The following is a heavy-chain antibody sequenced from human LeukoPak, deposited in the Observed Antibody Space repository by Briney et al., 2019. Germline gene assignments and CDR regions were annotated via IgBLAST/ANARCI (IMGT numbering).Heavy chain of an antibody. CDR2: INSDGSST. CDR3: AEYCSGGSCYPS. D-gene: IGHD2-15*01. V-gene: IGHV3-74*01. J-gene: IGHJ4*02. Sequence: GGSLRLSCAASGFTFSSYWMHWVRQAPGKGLVWVSRINSDGSSTSYADSVKGRFTISRDNAKNTLYLQMNSLRGEDTAVYYCAEYCSGGSCYPSWGQGTLVTVSS. CDR1: GFTFSSYW.